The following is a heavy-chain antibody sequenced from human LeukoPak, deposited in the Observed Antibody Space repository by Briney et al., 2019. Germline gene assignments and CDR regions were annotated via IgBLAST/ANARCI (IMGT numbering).Heavy chain of an antibody. V-gene: IGHV4-39*02. Sequence: PSETLSLTCTVSGGSISSGGYYWGWIRQAPGQGLEWIGTIDHSGTTYYNPSLESRLTISRDTSKNHFSLKLSSVTAADTAVYYCASSRDSSGWYVVVYYFDYWGQGTLVTVSS. CDR3: ASSRDSSGWYVVVYYFDY. CDR1: GGSISSGGYY. D-gene: IGHD6-19*01. J-gene: IGHJ4*02. CDR2: IDHSGTT.